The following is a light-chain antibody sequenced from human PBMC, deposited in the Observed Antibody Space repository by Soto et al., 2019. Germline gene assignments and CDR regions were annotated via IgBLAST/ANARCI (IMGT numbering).Light chain of an antibody. CDR3: SSYTSSSTV. Sequence: QSVLTQPASVSGSPGQSITISCTGSSNDIGAYKYVSWYQQHPGKAPKLMIYEVSNRPSGVSNRFSGSKSGNTASLTISGLQAEDEADYYCSSYTSSSTVFGTGTKVTVL. CDR1: SNDIGAYKY. V-gene: IGLV2-14*01. J-gene: IGLJ1*01. CDR2: EVS.